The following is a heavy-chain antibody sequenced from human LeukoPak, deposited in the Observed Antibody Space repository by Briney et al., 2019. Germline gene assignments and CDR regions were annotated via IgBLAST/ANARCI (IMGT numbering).Heavy chain of an antibody. V-gene: IGHV4-39*01. D-gene: IGHD5-18*01. J-gene: IGHJ4*02. CDR2: IYYSGST. Sequence: SETLSLTCTVSGGSISSSSYYWGWIRQPPGKGLEWIGSIYYSGSTYYNPSLKSRVTISVDTSKNQFSLKLSSVTAADTAVYYCARREGRGYSYGYSFDYWGQGTLVTVSS. CDR3: ARREGRGYSYGYSFDY. CDR1: GGSISSSSYY.